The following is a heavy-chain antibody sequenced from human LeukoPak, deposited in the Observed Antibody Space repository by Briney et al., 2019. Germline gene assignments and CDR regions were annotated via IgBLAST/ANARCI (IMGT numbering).Heavy chain of an antibody. CDR3: ARDQRKYSGSPHWFDP. CDR2: ISAYNGNT. Sequence: ASVKVSCKASGYTFTDYGISWVRQAPGQGLEWMGWISAYNGNTNYAQNLQGRVTMTTDTSTSTAYMELRSLSSDDTAVYHCARDQRKYSGSPHWFDPWGQGTLVTVSS. CDR1: GYTFTDYG. D-gene: IGHD1-26*01. J-gene: IGHJ5*02. V-gene: IGHV1-18*01.